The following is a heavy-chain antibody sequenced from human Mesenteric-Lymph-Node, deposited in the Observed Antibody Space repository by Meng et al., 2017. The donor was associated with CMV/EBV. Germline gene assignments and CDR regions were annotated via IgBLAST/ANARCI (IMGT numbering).Heavy chain of an antibody. Sequence: VSGASIFTSTYYWAWIRQPPGKALEWIGSIYYIGSAYYNPSLKSRLTISVDTSKNQFSLKLTSVTAADTAVYYCARQPGVAVPGTDYWGQGSLVTVSS. CDR3: ARQPGVAVPGTDY. CDR2: IYYIGSA. V-gene: IGHV4-39*01. D-gene: IGHD6-19*01. CDR1: GASIFTSTYY. J-gene: IGHJ4*01.